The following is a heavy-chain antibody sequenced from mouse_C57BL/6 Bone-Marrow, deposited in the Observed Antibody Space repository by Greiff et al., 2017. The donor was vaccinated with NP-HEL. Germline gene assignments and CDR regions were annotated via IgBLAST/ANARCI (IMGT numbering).Heavy chain of an antibody. D-gene: IGHD2-3*01. CDR2: IDPSDSYT. Sequence: QVQLQQPGAELVRPGTSVKLSCKASGYTFTSYWMHWVKQRPGQGLEWIGVIDPSDSYTNYTQKFKGKATLTVDTSSSTAYMQLSSLTAEDSAVYYCARADGYYGYWGQGTTLTVSS. J-gene: IGHJ2*01. V-gene: IGHV1-59*01. CDR3: ARADGYYGY. CDR1: GYTFTSYW.